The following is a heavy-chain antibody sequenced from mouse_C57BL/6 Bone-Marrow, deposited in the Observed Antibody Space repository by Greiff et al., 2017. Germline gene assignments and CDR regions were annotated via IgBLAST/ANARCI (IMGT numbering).Heavy chain of an antibody. CDR3: AITKVVAAMDY. D-gene: IGHD1-1*01. Sequence: QVQLQQSGAELAKPGASVKMSCKASGYTFTSYWMHWVKQRPGQGLEWIGYINPSTGYTKYNQKFKDKATLTADKSSSTAYMQLSSLTSEDSAVYYCAITKVVAAMDYWGQGTSITVSS. V-gene: IGHV1-7*01. CDR2: INPSTGYT. CDR1: GYTFTSYW. J-gene: IGHJ4*01.